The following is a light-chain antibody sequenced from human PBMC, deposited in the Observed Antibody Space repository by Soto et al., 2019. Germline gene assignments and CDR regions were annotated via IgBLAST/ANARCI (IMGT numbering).Light chain of an antibody. J-gene: IGKJ1*01. CDR1: QSVTSSS. CDR3: QHYNSYSEA. CDR2: GAS. Sequence: EIVLTQFPGTLSLSPGERATLSCRASQSVTSSSLAWYQQKVGRAPRVLTYGASHRATGIPDRFSGSGSGTEFTLTISSLQPDDFATYYCQHYNSYSEAFGQGTKVDIK. V-gene: IGKV3-20*01.